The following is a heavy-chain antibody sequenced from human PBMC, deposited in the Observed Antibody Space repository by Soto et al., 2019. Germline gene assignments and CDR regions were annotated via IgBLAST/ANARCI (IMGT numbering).Heavy chain of an antibody. J-gene: IGHJ4*02. Sequence: QVQLVQSGAEVKKPGSSVKVSCKASGGTFSSYAISWVRQAPGHGLEWMGGIIPIFGTANYAQKFQGRVTITADDSTSTSYMELSSLRSEDTAVYYGARDRGDGYNWDYWVQETLVTVSS. CDR1: GGTFSSYA. CDR3: ARDRGDGYNWDY. CDR2: IIPIFGTA. D-gene: IGHD5-12*01. V-gene: IGHV1-69*12.